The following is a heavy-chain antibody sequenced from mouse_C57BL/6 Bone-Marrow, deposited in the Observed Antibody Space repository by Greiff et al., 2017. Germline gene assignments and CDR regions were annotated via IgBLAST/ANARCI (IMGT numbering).Heavy chain of an antibody. J-gene: IGHJ1*03. CDR2: ISYSGST. CDR3: ARRITTVVAHWYFDV. D-gene: IGHD1-1*01. V-gene: IGHV3-8*01. CDR1: GYSITSDY. Sequence: EVMLVESGPGLAKPSQTLSLTCSVTGYSITSDYWNWIRKFPGNKLEYMGYISYSGSTYYNPSLKSRISITRDTSKNQYYLQLNSVTTEDTATYYCARRITTVVAHWYFDVWGTGTTVTVSS.